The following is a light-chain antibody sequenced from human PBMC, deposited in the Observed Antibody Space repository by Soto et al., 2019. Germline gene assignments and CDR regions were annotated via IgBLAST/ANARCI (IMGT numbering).Light chain of an antibody. J-gene: IGKJ2*01. CDR3: QHYYNWPYT. CDR1: QSVSSN. Sequence: EIVMTQSPATLSVSPGERATLSCRASQSVSSNLAWYQQKPGQAPRLLIYGASTRATGFPARFSGSGSGTEFTLTISSLQSEDFAVYYCQHYYNWPYTFGQGTKLEI. V-gene: IGKV3-15*01. CDR2: GAS.